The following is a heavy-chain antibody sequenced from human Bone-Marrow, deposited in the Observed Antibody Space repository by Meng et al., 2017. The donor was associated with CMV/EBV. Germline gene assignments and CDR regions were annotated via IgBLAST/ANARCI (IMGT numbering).Heavy chain of an antibody. J-gene: IGHJ6*02. CDR1: GFTVSSNY. Sequence: GGSLRLSCAASGFTVSSNYMSWVRQAPGKGLEWVSVIYSGGSTYYADSVKGRFTISRDNSKNTLYLQMNSLRAEDTAVYYCARDGGFAMAPNYYYYYGMDVWGQGTTVTVSS. CDR2: IYSGGST. D-gene: IGHD2-2*01. CDR3: ARDGGFAMAPNYYYYYGMDV. V-gene: IGHV3-53*01.